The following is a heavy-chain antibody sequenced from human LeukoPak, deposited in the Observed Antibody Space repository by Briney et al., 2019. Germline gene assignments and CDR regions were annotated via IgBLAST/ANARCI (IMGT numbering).Heavy chain of an antibody. CDR2: MNPNSGNT. CDR3: ASVESTYDSSGYYYAPYYMDV. J-gene: IGHJ6*03. V-gene: IGHV1-8*03. D-gene: IGHD3-22*01. CDR1: GYTFTSYD. Sequence: ASVKVSCKASGYTFTSYDINWVRQATGPGLEWMGWMNPNSGNTRYAQKFQGRVTITRNTAISTAYMELSSLRSEDTAVYYCASVESTYDSSGYYYAPYYMDVWGKGTTVTVSS.